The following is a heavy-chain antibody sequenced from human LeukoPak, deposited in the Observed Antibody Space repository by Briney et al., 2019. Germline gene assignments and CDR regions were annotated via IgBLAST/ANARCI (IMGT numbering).Heavy chain of an antibody. V-gene: IGHV4-59*01. CDR1: GGSISSYY. J-gene: IGHJ1*01. Sequence: SETLSLTCTVSGGSISSYYWSWIRQPPGKGLEWIGYVYYSGSTNYNPSLKSRVTISVDTSKNQFSLKLSSVTAAYTAVYYCARYYCAGVCYYFQHWGQGTLVTVSS. D-gene: IGHD2-21*02. CDR2: VYYSGST. CDR3: ARYYCAGVCYYFQH.